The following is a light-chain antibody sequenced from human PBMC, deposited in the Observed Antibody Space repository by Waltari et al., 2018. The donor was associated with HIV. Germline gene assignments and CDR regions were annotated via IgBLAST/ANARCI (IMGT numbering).Light chain of an antibody. V-gene: IGKV1-39*01. CDR2: DAS. Sequence: DIQMTQSPSSLSASVGDRVTIACRTGRAVLTKLNWYQQKPGTAPKLLMYDASTLQTGAPKRFSGNGSGTDFTLTINNLQPDDFATYFCQQSYDTPLTFGPGTKVEVK. CDR3: QQSYDTPLT. J-gene: IGKJ3*01. CDR1: RAVLTK.